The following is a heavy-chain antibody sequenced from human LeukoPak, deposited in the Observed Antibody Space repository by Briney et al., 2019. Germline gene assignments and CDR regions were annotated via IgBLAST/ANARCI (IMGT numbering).Heavy chain of an antibody. CDR2: INAGNGNT. Sequence: GASVKVSCKASGYIFTSYVIHWVRQAPGQRLEWMGCINAGNGNTKYSQKFQGRVTITRDTSASTAYMELSSLRSEDTAAYYCARALPSYYSDNWYPLDSWGQGTLVTVSS. J-gene: IGHJ4*02. V-gene: IGHV1-3*01. CDR3: ARALPSYYSDNWYPLDS. D-gene: IGHD3-10*01. CDR1: GYIFTSYV.